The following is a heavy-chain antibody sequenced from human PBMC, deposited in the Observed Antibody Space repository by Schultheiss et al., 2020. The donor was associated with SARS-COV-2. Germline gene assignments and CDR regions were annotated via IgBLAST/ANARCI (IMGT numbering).Heavy chain of an antibody. D-gene: IGHD3-10*01. CDR3: MSGFGTS. Sequence: GGSLSLSCAASGFTFRRYSMHWVRQVPGKGLEWVSGITSSSGSTYYADSVKGRLTISRDNAKNSLYLQMNSLTAEDTAIYFCMSGFGTSWGQGTLVTVSS. J-gene: IGHJ4*02. V-gene: IGHV3-23*01. CDR1: GFTFRRYS. CDR2: ITSSSGST.